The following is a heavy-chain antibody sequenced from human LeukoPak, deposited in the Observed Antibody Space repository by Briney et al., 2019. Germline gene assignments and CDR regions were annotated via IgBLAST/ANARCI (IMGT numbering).Heavy chain of an antibody. D-gene: IGHD4-17*01. CDR3: ARDYGDFKESWFDP. Sequence: ASVKVSCKASGYIFTGYYIHWVRHAPGQGLEWMGGINPNSGGANYAQNFQARVTMTRDTSISTDYMEVSGLRSDDTAIYYCARDYGDFKESWFDPWGQGTLVIVSS. CDR1: GYIFTGYY. J-gene: IGHJ5*02. CDR2: INPNSGGA. V-gene: IGHV1-2*02.